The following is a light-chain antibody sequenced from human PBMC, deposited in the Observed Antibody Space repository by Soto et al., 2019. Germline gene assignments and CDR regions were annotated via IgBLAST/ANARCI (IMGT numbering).Light chain of an antibody. CDR3: SSYTSSSLYV. CDR2: EVT. J-gene: IGLJ1*01. V-gene: IGLV2-14*01. CDR1: SSDVGGHHF. Sequence: QSALTQPASVSGSPGQSITISCTGASSDVGGHHFVSWYQQQSGKAPKLVIYEVTDRPSGVSDRFSGSKSGNTASLTISGLQPEDEADYYCSSYTSSSLYVLGTGTKVTVL.